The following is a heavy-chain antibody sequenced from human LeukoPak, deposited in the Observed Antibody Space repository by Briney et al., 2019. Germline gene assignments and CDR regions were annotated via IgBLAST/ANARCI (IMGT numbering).Heavy chain of an antibody. Sequence: PSQTLSLTCAVSGGSISSGSYSWSWIRQPPGKGLEWIGYIYYTGSTSYNPSLKSRVTMSLDASKNQFSLELNSVTPADTAVYYCARLRTTSFDYWGQGTLVTVSS. CDR3: ARLRTTSFDY. V-gene: IGHV4-30-4*07. CDR1: GGSISSGSYS. D-gene: IGHD4-11*01. CDR2: IYYTGST. J-gene: IGHJ4*02.